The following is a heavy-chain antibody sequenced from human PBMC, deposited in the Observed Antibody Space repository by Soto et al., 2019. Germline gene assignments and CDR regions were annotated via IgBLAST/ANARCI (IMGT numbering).Heavy chain of an antibody. CDR3: AKVLTDGYDDYALGDY. CDR1: GFTFSSYG. D-gene: IGHD4-17*01. Sequence: QVQLVESGGGVVQPGRSQRLSCAASGFTFSSYGMHWVRQAPGKGLEWVAVISYDGSYKYYADSVKGRFTISRDNSKNTLYLQMNSLRAEDTAVYYCAKVLTDGYDDYALGDYWGQGTLVTVSS. V-gene: IGHV3-30*18. CDR2: ISYDGSYK. J-gene: IGHJ4*02.